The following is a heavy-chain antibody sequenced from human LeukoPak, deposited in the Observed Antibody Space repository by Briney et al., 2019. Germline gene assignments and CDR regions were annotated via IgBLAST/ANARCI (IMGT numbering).Heavy chain of an antibody. CDR3: ARPIAAAGTWYFDY. V-gene: IGHV3-21*01. D-gene: IGHD6-13*01. CDR1: GFTFSSYS. J-gene: IGHJ4*02. CDR2: ISGSSSYI. Sequence: GGSLRLSCAASGFTFSSYSMNWVRRAPGKGLEWVSSISGSSSYIYYADSVKGRFTISRDNAKNSLYLQMNSLRAEDTAVYYCARPIAAAGTWYFDYWGQGTLVTVSS.